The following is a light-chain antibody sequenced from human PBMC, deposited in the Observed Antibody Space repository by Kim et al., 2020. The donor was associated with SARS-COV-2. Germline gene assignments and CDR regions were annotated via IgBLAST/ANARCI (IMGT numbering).Light chain of an antibody. CDR2: LNSDGSH. CDR3: QTWGTGIHV. V-gene: IGLV4-69*01. J-gene: IGLJ3*02. CDR1: SGHSSDA. Sequence: QPVLTQSPSASASLGASVKLTRTLSSGHSSDAIAWHQQQPERGPRYLMKLNSDGSHSKGDGIPDRFSGSSSGAERYLTISSLQSEDEADYYCQTWGTGIHVFGGGAQLTVL.